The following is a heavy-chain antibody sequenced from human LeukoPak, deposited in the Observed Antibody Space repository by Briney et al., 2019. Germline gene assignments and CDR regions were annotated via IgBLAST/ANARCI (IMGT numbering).Heavy chain of an antibody. Sequence: LTGGSLRLSCAASGFTFSDYSMHWVRQAPGKGLEWVAFIRSDGSNKYYADSVKGRFTISRDNAKNSLYLQMNSLRAEDTAVYYCASGRYCSGGSCYYFDYWGQGTLVTVSS. D-gene: IGHD2-15*01. CDR1: GFTFSDYS. J-gene: IGHJ4*02. V-gene: IGHV3-30*02. CDR3: ASGRYCSGGSCYYFDY. CDR2: IRSDGSNK.